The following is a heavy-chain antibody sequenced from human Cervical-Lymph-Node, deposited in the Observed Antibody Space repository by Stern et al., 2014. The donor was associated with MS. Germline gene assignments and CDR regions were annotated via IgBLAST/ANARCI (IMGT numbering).Heavy chain of an antibody. CDR1: GHTLSELS. CDR3: AAENYYDSSDYFGQ. CDR2: IAPENGES. J-gene: IGHJ4*02. Sequence: VHLVESGAEVKKPGASVRVSCKVSGHTLSELSIHWVRQAPGKGLEWMGNIAPENGESTYAQKFQGRVTMTEDTSTDTAYMDLSSLRSDDTAVYYCAAENYYDSSDYFGQWGQGTLVTVSS. V-gene: IGHV1-24*01. D-gene: IGHD3-22*01.